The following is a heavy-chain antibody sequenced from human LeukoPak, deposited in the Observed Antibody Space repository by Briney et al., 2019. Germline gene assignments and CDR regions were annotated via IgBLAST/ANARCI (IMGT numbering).Heavy chain of an antibody. CDR1: GFTFNSCG. CDR2: IWYDGSNK. V-gene: IGHV3-33*06. D-gene: IGHD2-2*01. CDR3: AKGLYCSSTSCYFENYYYYYMDV. J-gene: IGHJ6*03. Sequence: QPGGSLRLSCAASGFTFNSCGMHWVRQAPGKGLEWVAVIWYDGSNKKYADFVKGRFTISRDNSKNTLYLQMNSLRAEDTAVYYCAKGLYCSSTSCYFENYYYYYMDVWGKGTTVTVSS.